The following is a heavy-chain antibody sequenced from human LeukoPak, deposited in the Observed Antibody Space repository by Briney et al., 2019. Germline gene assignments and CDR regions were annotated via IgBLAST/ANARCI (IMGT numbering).Heavy chain of an antibody. V-gene: IGHV1-69*01. J-gene: IGHJ4*02. CDR3: ARVGVSYDILAGYFDY. D-gene: IGHD3-9*01. Sequence: SVKVSCKASGGTFSSYAISWVRQAPGQGLEWMGGIIPIFGTANYAQKFQGRVTITADESTSTAYMELSSLRSEDAAVYYCARVGVSYDILAGYFDYWGQGTLVTVSS. CDR1: GGTFSSYA. CDR2: IIPIFGTA.